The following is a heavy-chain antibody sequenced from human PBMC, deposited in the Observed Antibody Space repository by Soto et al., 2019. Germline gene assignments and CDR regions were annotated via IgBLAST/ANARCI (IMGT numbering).Heavy chain of an antibody. D-gene: IGHD4-17*01. CDR3: ARHGGLMTTVTFDY. V-gene: IGHV4-59*08. J-gene: IGHJ4*02. CDR2: IYYSGST. CDR1: GASISSYY. Sequence: PSETLSLTCTVSGASISSYYWSWFRQPPGKGLEGSGYIYYSGSTNYNPSLKSRVTISVDTSTNQSSLKLSSVTAADTAVYYCARHGGLMTTVTFDYWGQGTLVTVSS.